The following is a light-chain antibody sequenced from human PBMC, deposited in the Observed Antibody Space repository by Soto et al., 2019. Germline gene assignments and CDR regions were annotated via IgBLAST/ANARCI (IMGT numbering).Light chain of an antibody. Sequence: DIQLTQSPSFLSASLGDRVTITFVASQGISSYLAWYQQKPGKAPKLLIYAASTLQSGVPSRFSGSGSGTEFTLTISSLQPEDFATYYCQQLNSYPITFGQGTRLEIK. CDR3: QQLNSYPIT. CDR2: AAS. CDR1: QGISSY. V-gene: IGKV1-9*01. J-gene: IGKJ5*01.